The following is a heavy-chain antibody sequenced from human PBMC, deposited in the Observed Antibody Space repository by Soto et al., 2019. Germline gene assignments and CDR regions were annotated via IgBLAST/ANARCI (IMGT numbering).Heavy chain of an antibody. CDR3: AREGEDPLCISTSCYNNVYYYYGMDV. D-gene: IGHD2-2*02. J-gene: IGHJ6*02. CDR1: GYTFTSYG. V-gene: IGHV1-18*01. CDR2: ISAYNGNT. Sequence: VASVKVSCKASGYTFTSYGISWVRQAPGQGLEWMGWISAYNGNTNYAQKLQGRVTMTTDTSTSTAYMELRSLRSDDTAVYYCAREGEDPLCISTSCYNNVYYYYGMDVWGQGTTVTVSS.